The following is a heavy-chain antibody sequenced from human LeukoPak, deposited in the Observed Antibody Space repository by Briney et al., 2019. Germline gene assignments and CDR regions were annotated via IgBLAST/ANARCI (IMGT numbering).Heavy chain of an antibody. Sequence: AGGSLRLSCAASGFSFSSYAMHWVRQAPGKGLEWVAVISYDGSNEYYPDSVKGRFTISRDNSKNTLYLQMNSLRAEDTAVYYCARTYYDFWSGYMPLGYWGQGTLVTVSS. D-gene: IGHD3-3*01. J-gene: IGHJ4*02. V-gene: IGHV3-30*04. CDR2: ISYDGSNE. CDR1: GFSFSSYA. CDR3: ARTYYDFWSGYMPLGY.